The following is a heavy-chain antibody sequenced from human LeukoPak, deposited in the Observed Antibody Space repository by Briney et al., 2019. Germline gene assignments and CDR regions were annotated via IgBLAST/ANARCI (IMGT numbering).Heavy chain of an antibody. CDR1: GFSLSDYW. CDR3: TRDFNHDSSG. Sequence: GGSLRLSCAASGFSLSDYWMAWVRQAPGKGLECVGNIKFDGSEIYYLDSVRGRFSISRDNAKNSLYLQMNSLRVEDTAVYYCTRDFNHDSSGWGQGTLVTVSS. D-gene: IGHD3-22*01. J-gene: IGHJ4*02. CDR2: IKFDGSEI. V-gene: IGHV3-7*01.